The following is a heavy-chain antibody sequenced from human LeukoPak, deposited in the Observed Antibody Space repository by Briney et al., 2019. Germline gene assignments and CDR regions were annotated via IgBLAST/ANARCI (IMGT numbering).Heavy chain of an antibody. CDR2: ISGSGGRT. V-gene: IGHV3-23*01. Sequence: PGGSLRLSCAASGFTFSSYAMSWVRQAPGKGLEWVSAISGSGGRTYYADSVKGRFTISRDNSKNTLYLQMNSLRAEDTAVYYCARAFSGAAAGTPPFDYWGQGTLVTVSS. D-gene: IGHD6-13*01. CDR3: ARAFSGAAAGTPPFDY. CDR1: GFTFSSYA. J-gene: IGHJ4*02.